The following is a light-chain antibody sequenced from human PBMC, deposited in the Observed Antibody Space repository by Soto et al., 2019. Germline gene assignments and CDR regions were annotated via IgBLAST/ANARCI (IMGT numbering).Light chain of an antibody. CDR1: SSDIGGHNY. CDR2: EVS. V-gene: IGLV2-14*01. J-gene: IGLJ3*02. Sequence: QSVLTQPASVSGSPGQSITVSCTGTSSDIGGHNYVSWYQQHPGKVPKLIIYEVSNRPSGVSNRFSGSKSGNTASLTVSGLQAEDEADSYCSSYTTTSTVVFGGGTQLTVL. CDR3: SSYTTTSTVV.